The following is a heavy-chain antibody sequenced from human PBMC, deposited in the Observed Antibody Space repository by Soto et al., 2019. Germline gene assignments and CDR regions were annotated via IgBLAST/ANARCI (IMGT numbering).Heavy chain of an antibody. CDR2: IFYSGST. CDR3: ARWLGYGPHFDY. V-gene: IGHV4-30-4*01. D-gene: IGHD5-12*01. CDR1: GGSINPYY. J-gene: IGHJ4*02. Sequence: SETLSLTCTVSGGSINPYYWSWIRQPPGKGLEWIGYIFYSGSTYYNPSLKSRVTISVDTSKNQFSLKLSSVTAADTAVYYCARWLGYGPHFDYWGQGTLVTVSS.